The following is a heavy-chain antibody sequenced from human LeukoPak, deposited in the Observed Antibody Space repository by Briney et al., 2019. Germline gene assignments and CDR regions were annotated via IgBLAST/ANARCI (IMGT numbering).Heavy chain of an antibody. CDR1: GGSFSGYY. V-gene: IGHV4-34*01. D-gene: IGHD2-2*01. Sequence: SETLSLTCAVYGGSFSGYYWSWIRQPPGKGLEWIGEINHSGSTNYNPSLKSRVTISVDTSKNQFSLKLSSVTAADTAVYYCARMAPADHWGQGTLVTVSS. CDR2: INHSGST. CDR3: ARMAPADH. J-gene: IGHJ4*02.